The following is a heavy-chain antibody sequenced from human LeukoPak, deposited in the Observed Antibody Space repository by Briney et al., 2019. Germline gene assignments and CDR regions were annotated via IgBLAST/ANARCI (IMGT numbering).Heavy chain of an antibody. V-gene: IGHV3-48*02. D-gene: IGHD3-22*01. Sequence: GGSLRLSCAASGFTFRSYEMNWVRQAPGKGLEWVSYISSTSRTIYYADSVKGRFTISRDNAKNSLYLQMNSLRDEDTAVYYCARGDSSGYGPDHWGQGTLVIVSS. J-gene: IGHJ5*02. CDR3: ARGDSSGYGPDH. CDR2: ISSTSRTI. CDR1: GFTFRSYE.